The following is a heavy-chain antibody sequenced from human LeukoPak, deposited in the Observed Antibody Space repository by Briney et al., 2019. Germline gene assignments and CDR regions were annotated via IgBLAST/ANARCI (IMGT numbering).Heavy chain of an antibody. J-gene: IGHJ4*02. Sequence: GGSLRLSCAASGFTFSSYGMHWVRQAPGKGLVWVSRINSDGSSTGYADSVKGRFTISRDNAKNTLYLQMNSLRAEDTAVYYCARDSYGDYARYFDYWGQGTLVTVSS. CDR2: INSDGSST. V-gene: IGHV3-74*01. CDR3: ARDSYGDYARYFDY. CDR1: GFTFSSYG. D-gene: IGHD4-17*01.